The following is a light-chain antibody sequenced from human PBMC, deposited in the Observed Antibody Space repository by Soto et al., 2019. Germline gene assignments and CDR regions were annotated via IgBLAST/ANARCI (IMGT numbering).Light chain of an antibody. Sequence: QSALTQPASVSGSPGPSITISCTGTSSDVGGYNYVSWYQQHPGKAPNLMIYDVSNRPSGVSNRFSGSKSGNTASLTISGLQAEDEADYYSSSYTSSSTRASVVFGGGTKLTVL. CDR3: SSYTSSSTRASVV. CDR1: SSDVGGYNY. CDR2: DVS. J-gene: IGLJ2*01. V-gene: IGLV2-14*01.